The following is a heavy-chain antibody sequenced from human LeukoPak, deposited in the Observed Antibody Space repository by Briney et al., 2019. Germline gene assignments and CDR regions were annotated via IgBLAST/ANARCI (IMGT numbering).Heavy chain of an antibody. V-gene: IGHV4-61*02. CDR2: IYTSGST. CDR1: GGSISSGSYC. D-gene: IGHD3-3*01. J-gene: IGHJ4*02. CDR3: ARGYYDFWSGYSYYCDY. Sequence: PSETLSLTCTVSGGSISSGSYCWRWIRQPAGKGLEWIGRIYTSGSTNYNPSLKSRVTISVDTSKNQFSLKLSSVTAADTAVYYCARGYYDFWSGYSYYCDYWGQGTLVTVSS.